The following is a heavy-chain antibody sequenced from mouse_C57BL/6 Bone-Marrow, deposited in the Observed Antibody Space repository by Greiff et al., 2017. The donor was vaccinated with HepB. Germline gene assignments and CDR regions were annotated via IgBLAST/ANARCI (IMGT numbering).Heavy chain of an antibody. V-gene: IGHV5-17*01. CDR1: GFTFSDYG. CDR2: ISSGSSTI. Sequence: EVMLVESGGGLVKPGGSLKLSCAASGFTFSDYGMHWVRQAPEKGLEWVAYISSGSSTIYYADTVKGRFTISRDNAKTTLFLQMTSLRSEDTAMYYCARPMIRAWFAYWGQGTLVTVSA. CDR3: ARPMIRAWFAY. D-gene: IGHD2-4*01. J-gene: IGHJ3*01.